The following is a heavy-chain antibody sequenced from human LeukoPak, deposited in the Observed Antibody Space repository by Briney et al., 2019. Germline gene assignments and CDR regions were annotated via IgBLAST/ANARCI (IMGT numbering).Heavy chain of an antibody. CDR1: GYTFTGYY. CDR2: INPNSGGT. D-gene: IGHD6-13*01. CDR3: AVDSSSWSNDAFDI. V-gene: IGHV1-2*02. J-gene: IGHJ3*02. Sequence: ASVKVSCKASGYTFTGYYMHWVRQAPRQALEWMGWINPNSGGTNYAQKFQGRVTMTRDTSISTAYMELSRLRSDDTAVYYCAVDSSSWSNDAFDIWGQGTMVTVSS.